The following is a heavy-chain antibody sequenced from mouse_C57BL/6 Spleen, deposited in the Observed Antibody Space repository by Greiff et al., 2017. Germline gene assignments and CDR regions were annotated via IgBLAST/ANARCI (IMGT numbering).Heavy chain of an antibody. CDR3: AREDYGSSFAY. Sequence: EVKLMESGPELVKPGASVKISCKASGYSFTGYYMNWVKQSPEKSLEWIGEINPSTGGTTYNQKFKAKATLTVDKSSSTAYMQLKSLTSEDSAVYYCAREDYGSSFAYWGQGTLVTVSA. CDR2: INPSTGGT. J-gene: IGHJ3*01. D-gene: IGHD1-1*01. CDR1: GYSFTGYY. V-gene: IGHV1-42*01.